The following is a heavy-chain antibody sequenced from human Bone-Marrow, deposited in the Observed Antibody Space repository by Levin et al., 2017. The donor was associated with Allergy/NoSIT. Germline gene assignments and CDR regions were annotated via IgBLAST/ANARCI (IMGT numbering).Heavy chain of an antibody. Sequence: SETLSLTCSVSGASITSGDHYWSWIRQSPGKGLEWIGYIYYSGSTYYNPSLMTRITISLDPSKNHFSLKLRSLIVADTAVYYCASLSYYYGAGTHPDEDYWGQGALVIVSS. D-gene: IGHD3-10*01. CDR1: GASITSGDHY. J-gene: IGHJ4*02. CDR3: ASLSYYYGAGTHPDEDY. V-gene: IGHV4-30-4*01. CDR2: IYYSGST.